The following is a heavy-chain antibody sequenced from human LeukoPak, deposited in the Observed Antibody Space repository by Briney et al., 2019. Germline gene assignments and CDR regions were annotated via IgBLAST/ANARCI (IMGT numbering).Heavy chain of an antibody. J-gene: IGHJ3*02. D-gene: IGHD3-22*01. CDR2: IIPIFGTA. Sequence: ASVKVSCKASGGTFSSYAISWVRQAPGQGLEWMGGIIPIFGTASYAQKFQGRVTITADESTSTAYMELSSLRPEDTAVYYCARVIGAAFDIWGQGTMVTVSS. V-gene: IGHV1-69*13. CDR3: ARVIGAAFDI. CDR1: GGTFSSYA.